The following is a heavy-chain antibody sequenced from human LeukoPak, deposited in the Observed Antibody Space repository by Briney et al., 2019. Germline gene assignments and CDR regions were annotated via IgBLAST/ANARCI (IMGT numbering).Heavy chain of an antibody. CDR2: IYYSGST. J-gene: IGHJ4*02. Sequence: SETLSLTCTVSGGSIGSSSYYWGWIRQPPGKGLEWIGSIYYSGSTYYNPSLKSRVTISVDTSKNQFSLKLSSVTAADTAVYYCARGAIEYSSSSYFDYWGQGTLVTASS. D-gene: IGHD6-6*01. V-gene: IGHV4-39*07. CDR1: GGSIGSSSYY. CDR3: ARGAIEYSSSSYFDY.